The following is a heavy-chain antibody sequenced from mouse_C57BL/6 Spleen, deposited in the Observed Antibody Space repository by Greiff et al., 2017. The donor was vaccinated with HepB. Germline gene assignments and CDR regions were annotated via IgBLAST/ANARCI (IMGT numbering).Heavy chain of an antibody. J-gene: IGHJ4*01. Sequence: QVQLQQSGPGLVQPSQSLSITCTVSGFSFTSYGVHWVCQSPGKVLEWLGVICRGGSTDYNAAFMSRLNITKDNSKSQVFFKMNSLQADDTAIYYCAKTGYAMDYWGQGTSVTVSS. D-gene: IGHD4-1*01. V-gene: IGHV2-5*01. CDR1: GFSFTSYG. CDR2: ICRGGST. CDR3: AKTGYAMDY.